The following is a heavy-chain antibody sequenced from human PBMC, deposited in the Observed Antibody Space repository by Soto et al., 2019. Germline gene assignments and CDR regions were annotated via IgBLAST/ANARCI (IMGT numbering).Heavy chain of an antibody. V-gene: IGHV3-21*06. CDR2: IGRTRKYI. CDR1: GFTFDDYS. J-gene: IGHJ4*02. Sequence: PGGSLRLSCAASGFTFDDYSMNWVRQAPGKGLEWVSYIGRTRKYIAYVDSVKGRFTISRDGAKNSVFLQMNSLRGEDTAVHYCARDHNWSFDYWGQRIPVAVSS. CDR3: ARDHNWSFDY. D-gene: IGHD1-20*01.